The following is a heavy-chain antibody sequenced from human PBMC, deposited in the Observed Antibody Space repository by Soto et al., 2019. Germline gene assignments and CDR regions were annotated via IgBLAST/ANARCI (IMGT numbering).Heavy chain of an antibody. D-gene: IGHD6-13*01. CDR2: ISWDGGST. Sequence: PGGSLRLSCAASGFTFDDYAMHWVRQAPGKGLEWVSLISWDGGSTYYADSVKGRFTISRDNSKNSLYLQMNSLRAEDTALYYCAKDMSSSRPPYYYYGMDVRGQGTTVTVSS. CDR3: AKDMSSSRPPYYYYGMDV. V-gene: IGHV3-43D*04. J-gene: IGHJ6*02. CDR1: GFTFDDYA.